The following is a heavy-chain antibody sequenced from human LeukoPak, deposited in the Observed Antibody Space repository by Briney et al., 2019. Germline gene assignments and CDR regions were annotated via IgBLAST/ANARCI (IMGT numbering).Heavy chain of an antibody. CDR3: AKASWVSNADAVL. CDR2: LRGNGDT. CDR1: GFTFRSFA. D-gene: IGHD1-1*01. V-gene: IGHV3-23*01. Sequence: RGGSLTLPCPAPGFTFRSFAMSWAPAAPARGLEGVPILRGNGDTFYADSVKCRSNLYRDDSRNTVYLQLNSLRVEDTAVYYCAKASWVSNADAVLWGQGTVVTVSS. J-gene: IGHJ4*02.